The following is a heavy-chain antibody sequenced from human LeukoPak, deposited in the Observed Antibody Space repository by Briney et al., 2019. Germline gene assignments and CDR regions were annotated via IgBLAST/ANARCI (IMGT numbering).Heavy chain of an antibody. Sequence: PGGSLRLSCAASGFSFSTHWMHWVRQASGTGLVWVSRINSDGNNTNYAESVKGRFTISRDNAKNTLYLQMNSLRAEDSAVYYCARDNAPQTYSSGWFDSWGQGALVTVSS. J-gene: IGHJ5*01. D-gene: IGHD6-19*01. V-gene: IGHV3-74*01. CDR2: INSDGNNT. CDR3: ARDNAPQTYSSGWFDS. CDR1: GFSFSTHW.